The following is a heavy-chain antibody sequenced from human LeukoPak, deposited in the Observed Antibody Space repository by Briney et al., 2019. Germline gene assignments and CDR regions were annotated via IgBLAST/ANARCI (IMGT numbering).Heavy chain of an antibody. J-gene: IGHJ1*01. CDR1: GFTFSGSA. Sequence: TGGSLKLSCAASGFTFSGSAMHWVRQASGKGLEWVGRIRSKANSYAAAYAASVKGRVTIFRDDSKNTAYLQMNSLKTEDTAVYYCTRHPGGYYDEGIAEYFQHWGQGTLVTVSS. D-gene: IGHD3-10*01. CDR2: IRSKANSYAA. V-gene: IGHV3-73*01. CDR3: TRHPGGYYDEGIAEYFQH.